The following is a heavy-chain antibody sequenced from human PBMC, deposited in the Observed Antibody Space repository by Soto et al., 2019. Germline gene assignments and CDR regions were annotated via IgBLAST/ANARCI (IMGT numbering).Heavy chain of an antibody. CDR1: GFTFSSYA. D-gene: IGHD6-19*01. J-gene: IGHJ4*02. CDR3: AKGPRSSGWSMTGRGGGY. V-gene: IGHV3-23*01. Sequence: EVQLLESGGGLVQPGGSLRLSCAASGFTFSSYAMSWVRQAPGKGLEWVSAISGSGGSTYYADSVKGRFTISRDNSKKTLYLQMISLRAEDTAVYYCAKGPRSSGWSMTGRGGGYWGQGTLVTVSS. CDR2: ISGSGGST.